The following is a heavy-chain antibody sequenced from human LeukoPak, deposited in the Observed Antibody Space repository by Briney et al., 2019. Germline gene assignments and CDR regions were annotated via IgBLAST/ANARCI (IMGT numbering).Heavy chain of an antibody. J-gene: IGHJ6*03. V-gene: IGHV4-34*01. CDR3: ARGRGSGTYYLPYFYYYMDV. Sequence: PSETLSLTCAVYGGSFSGFQWTWIRQPPGKGLEWIGEINHSGGTNYKSSLKNRLTISVDTSKNQISLKVTSVTAADTAVYYCARGRGSGTYYLPYFYYYMDVWGKGTTVTVSS. D-gene: IGHD3-10*01. CDR1: GGSFSGFQ. CDR2: INHSGGT.